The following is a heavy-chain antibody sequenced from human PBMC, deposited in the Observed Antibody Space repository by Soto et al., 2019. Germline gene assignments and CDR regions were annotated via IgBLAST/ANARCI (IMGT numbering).Heavy chain of an antibody. J-gene: IGHJ4*02. V-gene: IGHV1-18*01. CDR1: GYTFSIYA. Sequence: QVQLVQSGAEVKKPGASVKVSCKASGYTFSIYAISWVRQAPGQGLEWMGWISGFNGNTAYAQDFQGRVTMTTDTSTSTAYMEMGNLRSDDTAIYYCARDKGGLDYWGQGTLVSVSS. CDR3: ARDKGGLDY. CDR2: ISGFNGNT.